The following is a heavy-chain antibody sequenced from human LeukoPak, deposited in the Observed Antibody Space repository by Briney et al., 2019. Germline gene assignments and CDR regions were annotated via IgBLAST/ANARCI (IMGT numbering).Heavy chain of an antibody. J-gene: IGHJ4*02. V-gene: IGHV3-11*01. D-gene: IGHD2-15*01. CDR3: GKGSLAVPATPLDF. Sequence: GGSLRHSCTASGLDFSNSFMTWVRQAPGKGLQWISYISSRSTTIYYADSVKGRFTISRDNGKNTVYLQMNNLRVDDTAVFYCGKGSLAVPATPLDFSGQGTLVTVSS. CDR2: ISSRSTTI. CDR1: GLDFSNSF.